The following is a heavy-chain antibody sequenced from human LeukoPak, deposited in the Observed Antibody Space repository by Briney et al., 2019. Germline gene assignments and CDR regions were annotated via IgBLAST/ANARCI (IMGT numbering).Heavy chain of an antibody. D-gene: IGHD1-26*01. Sequence: SETLSLTCTVSGGSISSSSYYWGWIRQPPGKGLEWIGSIYYSGSTYYNPSLKSRVTISVDTSKNQFSMKLSSVTAADTAVYYCARDPLVGLYYYYYGMDVWGQGTTVTVSS. CDR2: IYYSGST. V-gene: IGHV4-39*07. CDR1: GGSISSSSYY. CDR3: ARDPLVGLYYYYYGMDV. J-gene: IGHJ6*02.